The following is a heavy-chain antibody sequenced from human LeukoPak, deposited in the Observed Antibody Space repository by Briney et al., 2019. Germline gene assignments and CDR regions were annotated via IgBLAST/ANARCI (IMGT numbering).Heavy chain of an antibody. CDR2: IIPIFGTA. CDR1: GGTFSSYA. V-gene: IGHV1-69*13. J-gene: IGHJ4*02. Sequence: ASVKVSCKASGGTFSSYAISWARQAPGQGLQWMGGIIPIFGTANYAQKFQGRVTITADESTSTAYMELSSLRSEDTAVYYCARTPYYYDSSGYYDYWGQGTLVTVSS. D-gene: IGHD3-22*01. CDR3: ARTPYYYDSSGYYDY.